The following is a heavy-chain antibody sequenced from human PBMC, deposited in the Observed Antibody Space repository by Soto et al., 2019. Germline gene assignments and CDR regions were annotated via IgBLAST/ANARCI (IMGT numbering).Heavy chain of an antibody. J-gene: IGHJ5*02. V-gene: IGHV1-69*04. D-gene: IGHD4-4*01. CDR3: AGDPDSHYNDSHASSYP. CDR1: GSTFSTYT. Sequence: ASVKVSCKASGSTFSTYTITWVRQAPGQGLEWMGRIIPIIGIINYAQKFQGRVTISADKFTGTAYMELTGLRSDDTAVYYCAGDPDSHYNDSHASSYPWGQGTLVTVSS. CDR2: IIPIIGII.